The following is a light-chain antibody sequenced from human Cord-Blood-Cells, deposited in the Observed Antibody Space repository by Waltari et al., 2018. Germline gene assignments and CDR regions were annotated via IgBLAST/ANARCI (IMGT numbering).Light chain of an antibody. CDR3: QQSYSTPPIT. CDR2: AAS. J-gene: IGKJ3*01. V-gene: IGKV1-39*01. Sequence: DIQMTQSPSSLSASVADRATITCRASQSISSYLNWYQQKPGKAPKLLIYAASSLQSGVPSRFSGSGSGTDFTLTISSLQPEDFATYYCQQSYSTPPITFGPGTKVDIK. CDR1: QSISSY.